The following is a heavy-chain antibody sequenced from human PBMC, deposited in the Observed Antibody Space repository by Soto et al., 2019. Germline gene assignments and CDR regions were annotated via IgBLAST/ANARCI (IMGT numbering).Heavy chain of an antibody. J-gene: IGHJ2*01. V-gene: IGHV3-48*02. D-gene: IGHD6-6*01. CDR2: ISSGSATI. Sequence: EVQLVESGGALVQPGGSLRLSCAASGFTLSSYSMNWVRQAPGKGLEWVSYISSGSATIYYADSVKGRFTISRDNAKNSLYLQMNSLRDEDTAVYYCTRDSASYSSSSGSYWYFDLWGRGTLVSVSS. CDR3: TRDSASYSSSSGSYWYFDL. CDR1: GFTLSSYS.